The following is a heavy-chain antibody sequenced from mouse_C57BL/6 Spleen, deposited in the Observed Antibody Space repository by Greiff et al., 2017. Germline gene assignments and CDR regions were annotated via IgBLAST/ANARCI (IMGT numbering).Heavy chain of an antibody. J-gene: IGHJ3*01. D-gene: IGHD1-1*01. CDR1: GYTFTDHT. Sequence: QVQLQQSDAELVKPGASVKISCKVSGYTFTDHTIHWMKQRPEQGLEWIGYIYPRDGSTKYNEKFKGKATLTADKSSSTAYMQLNSLTSEDSAVYFCARGKEYYGSSYVPYFAYWGQGTLVTVSA. V-gene: IGHV1-78*01. CDR3: ARGKEYYGSSYVPYFAY. CDR2: IYPRDGST.